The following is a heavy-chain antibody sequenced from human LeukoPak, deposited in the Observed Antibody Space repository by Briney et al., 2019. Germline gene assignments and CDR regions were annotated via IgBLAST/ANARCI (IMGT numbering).Heavy chain of an antibody. D-gene: IGHD4-11*01. CDR1: GFTFSSYS. V-gene: IGHV3-21*01. Sequence: GGSLRLSCAASGFTFSSYSMNWVRQAPGKGLEWVSSISSSSSYIYYADSVKGRFTISRDNAKSSLYLQMNSLRAEDTAVYYCARVTILAAFDIWGQGTMVTVSS. CDR2: ISSSSSYI. J-gene: IGHJ3*02. CDR3: ARVTILAAFDI.